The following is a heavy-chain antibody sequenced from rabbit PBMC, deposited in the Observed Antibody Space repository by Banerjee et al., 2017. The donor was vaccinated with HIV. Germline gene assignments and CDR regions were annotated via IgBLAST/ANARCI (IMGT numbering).Heavy chain of an antibody. J-gene: IGHJ4*01. CDR2: IYPTYGAS. D-gene: IGHD3-3*01. CDR1: GFDVNTYY. CDR3: ARGLVAGVLDL. Sequence: QLKESGGGLVQPGGSLTLSCKASGFDVNTYYMSWVRQAPGKGLEWIGSIYPTYGASDYANWVNGRLTISLDNAQNTVFLQMTSLTAADTASYFCARGLVAGVLDLWGPGTLVTVS. V-gene: IGHV1S7*01.